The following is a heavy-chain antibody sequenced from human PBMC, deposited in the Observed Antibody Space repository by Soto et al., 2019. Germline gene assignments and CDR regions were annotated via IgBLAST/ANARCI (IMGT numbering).Heavy chain of an antibody. Sequence: GGSLRLSCAASGFSFSIYSMNWVRQAPGKGLEWVSSISSSSSYIYYADSVKGRFTISRDNAKNSLYLQMNSLRAEDTAVYYCAKGTKRDSSGYHDAFDIWGQGTMVTVSS. V-gene: IGHV3-21*01. CDR1: GFSFSIYS. J-gene: IGHJ3*02. CDR3: AKGTKRDSSGYHDAFDI. D-gene: IGHD3-22*01. CDR2: ISSSSSYI.